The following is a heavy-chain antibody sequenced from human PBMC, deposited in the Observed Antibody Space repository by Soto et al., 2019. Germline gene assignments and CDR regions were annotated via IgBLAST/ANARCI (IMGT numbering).Heavy chain of an antibody. V-gene: IGHV3-7*01. CDR1: GFTFRSSW. D-gene: IGHD3-10*01. CDR2: IKPDGSET. CDR3: ARDPSFGAFDI. J-gene: IGHJ3*02. Sequence: EVQLVESGGGLVQPGGSLSLSCEASGFTFRSSWMSWVRQAPGKGLEWVSYIKPDGSETYYVDSVRGRFTISRDNAKNSLYLQMNSLRAEDTALYYCARDPSFGAFDIWSQETMVTVSA.